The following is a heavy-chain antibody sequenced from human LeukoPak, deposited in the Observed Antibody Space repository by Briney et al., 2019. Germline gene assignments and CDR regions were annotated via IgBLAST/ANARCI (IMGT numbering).Heavy chain of an antibody. CDR2: IKQDGSEK. CDR3: TSSRYYGIIAY. J-gene: IGHJ4*02. D-gene: IGHD3-3*01. V-gene: IGHV3-7*01. CDR1: GFTFSSYW. Sequence: GGSLRLSCAASGFTFSSYWMSWVRQAPGKGLEWVANIKQDGSEKYYVDSVKGRFTISRDNAKNSLYLQMNSLRAEDTAVYYCTSSRYYGIIAYWGQGTLVTVSS.